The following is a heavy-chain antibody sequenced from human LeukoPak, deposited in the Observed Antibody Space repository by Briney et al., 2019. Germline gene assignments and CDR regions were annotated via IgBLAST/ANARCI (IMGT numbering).Heavy chain of an antibody. CDR2: IHDSGST. CDR1: GDSISSGGYS. CDR3: ARDVVAAAGTWDY. J-gene: IGHJ4*02. D-gene: IGHD6-13*01. V-gene: IGHV4-30-4*07. Sequence: PSETLSLTCAVSGDSISSGGYSWSWIRQTPGTGLEWIAYIHDSGSTYNNPSLKTRLSISIDTSKNQFSLKLNSVSAADTAVYYCARDVVAAAGTWDYWGQGTLVTVSS.